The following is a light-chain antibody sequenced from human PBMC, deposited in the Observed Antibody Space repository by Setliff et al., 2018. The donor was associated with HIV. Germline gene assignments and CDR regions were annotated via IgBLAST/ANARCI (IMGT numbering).Light chain of an antibody. CDR2: QAS. Sequence: QSVLTQPASVSGSPGQSITISCTGTSSDVGRYNLVSWYQQHPGKAPKLMIYQASKRPSGVSNRFSGSKSGNTASLTISGLQAEDEADYYCCSNTGSNSYVCGTGTKVTVL. V-gene: IGLV2-23*01. J-gene: IGLJ1*01. CDR3: CSNTGSNSYV. CDR1: SSDVGRYNL.